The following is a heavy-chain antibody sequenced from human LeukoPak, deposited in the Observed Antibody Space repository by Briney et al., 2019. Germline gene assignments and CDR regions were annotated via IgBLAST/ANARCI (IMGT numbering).Heavy chain of an antibody. V-gene: IGHV4-34*01. CDR3: ARTSSGWYQY. CDR1: GGSFSGYY. J-gene: IGHJ4*02. D-gene: IGHD6-19*01. CDR2: INHSGST. Sequence: SETLSLTCAVYGGSFSGYYWSWIRQPPGRGLEWIGEINHSGSTNYNPSLKSRVTISVDTSKNQFSLKLSSLTAADTAVYYCARTSSGWYQYWGQGTLVTVSS.